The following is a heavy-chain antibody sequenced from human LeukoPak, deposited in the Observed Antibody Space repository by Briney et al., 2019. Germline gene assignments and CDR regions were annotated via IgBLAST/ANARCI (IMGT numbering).Heavy chain of an antibody. Sequence: PSQTLSLTCTVSGGSISSGGYYWSWIRQHPGKGLEWIGYIYYSGSTYYNPSLKSRVTISVDTSKNQFSLKLSSVTAADTAVYYCARSSSYSSGWPSDNWGQGTLVTVSS. V-gene: IGHV4-31*03. D-gene: IGHD6-19*01. CDR3: ARSSSYSSGWPSDN. CDR2: IYYSGST. CDR1: GGSISSGGYY. J-gene: IGHJ4*02.